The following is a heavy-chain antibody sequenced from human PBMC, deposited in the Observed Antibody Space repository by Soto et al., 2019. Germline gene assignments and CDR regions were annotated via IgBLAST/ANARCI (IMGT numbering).Heavy chain of an antibody. CDR2: INPKSGGT. CDR3: ARDLAKGGGSAGFDY. D-gene: IGHD1-26*01. CDR1: GYTFTVYY. V-gene: IGHV1-2*02. J-gene: IGHJ4*02. Sequence: ASVKVSFKAPGYTFTVYYMHWVRQAPGQGLEWMGWINPKSGGTMYPQKFQGRVTMTWDTSISTAYMALTRLRSDDTAVYYCARDLAKGGGSAGFDYWGQGTLVTVSS.